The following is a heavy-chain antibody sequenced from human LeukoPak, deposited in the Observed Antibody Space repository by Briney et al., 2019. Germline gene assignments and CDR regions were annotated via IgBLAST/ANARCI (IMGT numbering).Heavy chain of an antibody. Sequence: PGGSLRLSCAASGFTFSSYAMSWVRQAPGKGLEWVSAISGSGGSTYYADFVKGRFTISRDNSKNTLYLQMNSLRAEDTAVYYCAKESDILTPYYYYYGMDVWGQGTTVTVSS. CDR3: AKESDILTPYYYYYGMDV. V-gene: IGHV3-23*01. J-gene: IGHJ6*02. CDR2: ISGSGGST. D-gene: IGHD3-9*01. CDR1: GFTFSSYA.